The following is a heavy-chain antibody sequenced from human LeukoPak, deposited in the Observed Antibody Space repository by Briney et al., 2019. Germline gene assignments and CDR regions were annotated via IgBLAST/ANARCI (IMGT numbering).Heavy chain of an antibody. CDR1: GGSISSNF. V-gene: IGHV4-59*01. CDR3: ARGSIFGVVNDY. D-gene: IGHD3-3*01. J-gene: IGHJ4*02. CDR2: IYYSGST. Sequence: SETLSLTCTVSGGSISSNFWTWIRQPAGKGLEGIGYIYYSGSTNYNPSLKSRVTISVDTSKNQFSLKLSSVTAADTAVYYCARGSIFGVVNDYWGQGTLVTVSS.